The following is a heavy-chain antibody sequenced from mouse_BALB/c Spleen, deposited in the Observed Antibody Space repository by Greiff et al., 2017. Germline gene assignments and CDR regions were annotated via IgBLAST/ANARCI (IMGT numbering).Heavy chain of an antibody. J-gene: IGHJ4*01. D-gene: IGHD2-12*01. CDR2: IDPANGNT. V-gene: IGHV14-3*02. CDR3: ASLRRGSAMDY. CDR1: GFNIKDTY. Sequence: VQLQQSGAELVKPGASVKLSCTASGFNIKDTYMHWVKQRPEQGLEWIGRIDPANGNTKYDPKFQGKATITADTSANTAYLQLSSLTSEDTAVYYCASLRRGSAMDYWGQGTSVTVSS.